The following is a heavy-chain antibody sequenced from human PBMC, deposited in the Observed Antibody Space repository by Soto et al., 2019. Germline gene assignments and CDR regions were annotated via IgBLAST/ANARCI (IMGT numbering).Heavy chain of an antibody. CDR2: ISGSGDST. Sequence: EVQLLESGGGLVQPGGSLRLSCTASGFTFSNYAMSWVRQAPGKGLEWVSTISGSGDSTNYADSVKGQFAISRDNSNNMLYVQMDSLRVEDMAVYYCAKENRRGYCSGGICYGYFDYWGQGTLVTVSS. V-gene: IGHV3-23*01. CDR3: AKENRRGYCSGGICYGYFDY. CDR1: GFTFSNYA. J-gene: IGHJ4*02. D-gene: IGHD2-15*01.